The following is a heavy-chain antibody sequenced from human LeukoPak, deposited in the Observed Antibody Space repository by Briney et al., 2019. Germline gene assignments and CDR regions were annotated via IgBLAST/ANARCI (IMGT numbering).Heavy chain of an antibody. CDR3: ARASDSSGWAFDP. V-gene: IGHV4-59*01. J-gene: IGHJ5*02. CDR1: GGSISSYY. Sequence: SETLSLTCTVSGGSISSYYWSWIRQPPGKGLEWIGYIYYSGSPNYNPSLKSRVTISVDTSKNQFSLKLSSVTAADTAVYYCARASDSSGWAFDPWGQGTLVTVSS. D-gene: IGHD6-19*01. CDR2: IYYSGSP.